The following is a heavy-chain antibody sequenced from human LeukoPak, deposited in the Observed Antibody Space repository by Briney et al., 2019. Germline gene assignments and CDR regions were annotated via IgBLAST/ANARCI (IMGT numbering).Heavy chain of an antibody. J-gene: IGHJ3*02. Sequence: GGSLRLSCAASKFSFSSYWMHWVRQAPGKGLVWVSRINSDGSRTNYADSVKGRFTISRDNSKNTLYLQMNSLGAEDTAVYYCAKEVAIPVAVDAFERWGQGTLVTVSS. CDR2: INSDGSRT. CDR3: AKEVAIPVAVDAFER. D-gene: IGHD6-19*01. CDR1: KFSFSSYW. V-gene: IGHV3-74*01.